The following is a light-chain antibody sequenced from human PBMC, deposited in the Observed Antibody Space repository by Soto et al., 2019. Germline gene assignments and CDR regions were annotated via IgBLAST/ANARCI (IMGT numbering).Light chain of an antibody. V-gene: IGKV3D-20*02. CDR3: QQRSNGPIT. J-gene: IGKJ5*01. CDR2: GAS. CDR1: QSVSNNY. Sequence: EIVWTQCPGTLSLSPGERATLACRARQSVSNNYVAWCQQKPGQAPRLLIYGASNRATGIPDRFSGSGAGTDFTLTISRLEPEDFAVYYCQQRSNGPITFGQGTRLEIK.